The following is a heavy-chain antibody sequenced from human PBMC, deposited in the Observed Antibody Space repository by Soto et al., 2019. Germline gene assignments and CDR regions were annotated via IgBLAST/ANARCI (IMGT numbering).Heavy chain of an antibody. CDR1: GGSFSGSY. J-gene: IGHJ6*02. Sequence: SETLSLTCAVYGGSFSGSYWSWIRQPPGKGLEWIGEISHSGNTNYNPSLKSRVTISIDTSKNQFSLRLSSVTAADTAVYYCARYLYFGGISKGYHGMDVWGQGTTVTVSS. D-gene: IGHD3-10*01. CDR2: ISHSGNT. CDR3: ARYLYFGGISKGYHGMDV. V-gene: IGHV4-34*01.